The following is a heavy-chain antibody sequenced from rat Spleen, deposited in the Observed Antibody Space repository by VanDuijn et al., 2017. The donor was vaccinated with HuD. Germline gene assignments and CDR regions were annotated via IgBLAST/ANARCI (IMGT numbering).Heavy chain of an antibody. V-gene: IGHV2-45*01. Sequence: QVQLKESGPGLGQPSQTLSLTCTVAGFSLTSYNVHWIRQPPGKGLEWMGVMWSGGSTDYNSALKSRLSISRDTSKNQVFLKMNSLQSEDTTTYYCARETYGWFAYWGQGTLVTVSS. CDR2: MWSGGST. CDR3: ARETYGWFAY. CDR1: GFSLTSYN. J-gene: IGHJ3*01. D-gene: IGHD1-11*01.